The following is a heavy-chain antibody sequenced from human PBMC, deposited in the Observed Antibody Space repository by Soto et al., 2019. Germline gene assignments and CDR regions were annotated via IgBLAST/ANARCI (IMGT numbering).Heavy chain of an antibody. CDR1: GGTFSSYA. CDR2: IIPIFGTA. D-gene: IGHD3-3*01. V-gene: IGHV1-69*01. Sequence: QVQLVQSWAEVKKPGSSVKVSCKASGGTFSSYAISWVRQAPGQGLELMGGIIPIFGTANYAQKFQGRVTITADESTSTAYMELSSLRSEDTAVYYCARIAGRFWSGYYTGYYGMDVWGQGTTVTVSS. CDR3: ARIAGRFWSGYYTGYYGMDV. J-gene: IGHJ6*02.